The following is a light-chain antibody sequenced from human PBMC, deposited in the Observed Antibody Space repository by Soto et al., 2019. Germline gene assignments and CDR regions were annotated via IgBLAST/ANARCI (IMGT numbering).Light chain of an antibody. CDR3: CSYAGSYTYV. Sequence: QSVLTQPRSVSGSPGRSVTISCTGTSSDVGGYNYVSWYQQHPGKAPKLMIYDVSKRPSGVPDRFSGSKSGNTASLTISGLRAGDEADYYCCSYAGSYTYVFGTGTKVTVL. V-gene: IGLV2-11*01. J-gene: IGLJ1*01. CDR2: DVS. CDR1: SSDVGGYNY.